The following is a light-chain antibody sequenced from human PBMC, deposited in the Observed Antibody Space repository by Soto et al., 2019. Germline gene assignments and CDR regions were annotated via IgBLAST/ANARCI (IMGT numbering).Light chain of an antibody. J-gene: IGLJ2*01. CDR2: EVS. V-gene: IGLV2-14*01. CDR1: SSDVGGYNY. CDR3: SSYTSSSTLVV. Sequence: QSVLTQPASVSGSPRQSITISCTGTSSDVGGYNYVSWYQQHPGKAPKLMIYEVSNRPSGVSNCFSGSKSGNTASLTISGLQAEDEADYYCSSYTSSSTLVVFGGGTKLTVL.